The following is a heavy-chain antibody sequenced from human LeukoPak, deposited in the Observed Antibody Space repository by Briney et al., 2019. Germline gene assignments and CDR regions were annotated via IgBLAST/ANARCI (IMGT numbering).Heavy chain of an antibody. J-gene: IGHJ5*02. CDR1: GASIFRSNW. D-gene: IGHD5-12*01. CDR2: IFHSGST. CDR3: AALREWFDP. Sequence: SETLSLTCAVSGASIFRSNWWSWGRQPPGKGLEWIGQIFHSGSTSYSTSLKSRVTISEDPAKNQFSLKLSSVTAADPAVYFCAALREWFDPWGQGTLVTVSS. V-gene: IGHV4-4*02.